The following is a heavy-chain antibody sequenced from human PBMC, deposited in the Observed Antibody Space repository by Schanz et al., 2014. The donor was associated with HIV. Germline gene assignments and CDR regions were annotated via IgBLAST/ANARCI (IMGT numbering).Heavy chain of an antibody. V-gene: IGHV1-69*01. CDR3: ARARLGSSWYVTGFGSLDY. Sequence: QVQLVQSGAEVKKPGSSVKVSCKASGDTFSSYAISWVRQAPGQGLEWMGGIIPIFGTATYAQKFQGRVTVTADESTSTAYMELSSLRFEDTAVYYCARARLGSSWYVTGFGSLDYWGQGTLVTVSS. CDR2: IIPIFGTA. CDR1: GDTFSSYA. J-gene: IGHJ4*02. D-gene: IGHD6-13*01.